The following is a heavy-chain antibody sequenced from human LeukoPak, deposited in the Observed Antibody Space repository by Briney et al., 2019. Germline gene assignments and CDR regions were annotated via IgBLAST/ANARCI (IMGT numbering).Heavy chain of an antibody. CDR2: IYSGDNT. CDR3: ARDISQGAYNWFDP. CDR1: GFTVSSNY. V-gene: IGHV3-53*01. J-gene: IGHJ5*02. D-gene: IGHD3-3*02. Sequence: GGSLRLSCAASGFTVSSNYMSWVRQAPGKGLEWVSVIYSGDNTFYADPVKGRFTISRDNSKNTLFLQMNGLRADDTAMYYCARDISQGAYNWFDPWGQGTLVTVSS.